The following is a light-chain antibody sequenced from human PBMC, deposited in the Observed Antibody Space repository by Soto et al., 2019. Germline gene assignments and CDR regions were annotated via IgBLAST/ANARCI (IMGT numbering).Light chain of an antibody. V-gene: IGLV2-8*01. Sequence: QSALTQPPSASGPPGQSVTISCTGTGSDVGGYNYVSWYQQHPGKAPKLIISEVSKRPSGVPDRFSGSKSGNTASLTVSGLQAEDEADYYCTSHAGSNNYVFGTGTKVTVL. CDR2: EVS. CDR1: GSDVGGYNY. CDR3: TSHAGSNNYV. J-gene: IGLJ1*01.